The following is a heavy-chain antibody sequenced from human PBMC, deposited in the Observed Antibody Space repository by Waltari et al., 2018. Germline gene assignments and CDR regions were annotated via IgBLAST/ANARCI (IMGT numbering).Heavy chain of an antibody. CDR1: GGSISSGGYY. Sequence: QVQLQESGPGLVKASETLSLTCTVSGGSISSGGYYWSWIRQHPGKGLEWIGYLYYTGGTDYNPSLKSRVSISVETSKNQFSLKLSSVTAADTAVYYCATNHYGTGKGWFDPWGQGTPVTVSS. V-gene: IGHV4-31*03. J-gene: IGHJ5*02. D-gene: IGHD3-10*01. CDR3: ATNHYGTGKGWFDP. CDR2: LYYTGGT.